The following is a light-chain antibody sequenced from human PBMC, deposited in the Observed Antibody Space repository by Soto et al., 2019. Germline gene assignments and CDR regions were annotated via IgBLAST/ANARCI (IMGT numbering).Light chain of an antibody. CDR3: CSYVGRNTYV. CDR1: SSDVGGYNY. Sequence: QSALTQPRSASGSPGQSITISCTGTSSDVGGYNYVSWYQQHPAKAPKLIIFDVSKRPSGVPNRFSGSKSGNTASLTTSGLRAEDEADYYCCSYVGRNTYVFGTGTKLTVL. J-gene: IGLJ1*01. CDR2: DVS. V-gene: IGLV2-11*01.